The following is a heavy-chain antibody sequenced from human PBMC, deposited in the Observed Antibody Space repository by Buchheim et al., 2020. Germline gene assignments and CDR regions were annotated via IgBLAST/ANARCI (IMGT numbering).Heavy chain of an antibody. CDR3: ARDSDTMIKYFDY. CDR2: IKQDGSEK. D-gene: IGHD3-22*01. J-gene: IGHJ4*02. CDR1: GFTFSRYW. V-gene: IGHV3-7*01. Sequence: EVQLVESGGGLVQPGGSLRLSCAASGFTFSRYWMSWVRQAPGKGLEWVANIKQDGSEKHYVDSVKGRFTLSRDNAKNSLYLQMNSLRVEDTAVYYCARDSDTMIKYFDYWGQGTL.